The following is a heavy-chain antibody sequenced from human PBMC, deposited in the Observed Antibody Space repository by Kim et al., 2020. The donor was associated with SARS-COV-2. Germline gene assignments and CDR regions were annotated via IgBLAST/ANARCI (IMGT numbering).Heavy chain of an antibody. CDR2: INPNSGGT. V-gene: IGHV1-2*06. Sequence: ASVKVSCKASGYNFIGYYMYWVRQAPGQGLEWMGRINPNSGGTNYAQKFQGRVTMTSDTSITTAYMELSRLTSDDTAVYYCARKVVWSGLQTLDYAMDVWGQGTTVTVSS. D-gene: IGHD3-3*01. J-gene: IGHJ6*02. CDR1: GYNFIGYY. CDR3: ARKVVWSGLQTLDYAMDV.